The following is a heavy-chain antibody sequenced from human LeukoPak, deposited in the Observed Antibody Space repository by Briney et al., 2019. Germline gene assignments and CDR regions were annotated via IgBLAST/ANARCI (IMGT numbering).Heavy chain of an antibody. CDR3: ARDRDVHNTILGDFDY. J-gene: IGHJ4*02. CDR1: GYTFTSYG. Sequence: GASVKVSCKASGYTFTSYGISWVRQAPGQGLEWMGWISAYNGNTNYAQKLQGRVTMTTDTSTSTAYMELRSLRSDDTAVYYCARDRDVHNTILGDFDYWGQGTLVTVSS. V-gene: IGHV1-18*01. CDR2: ISAYNGNT. D-gene: IGHD3-3*01.